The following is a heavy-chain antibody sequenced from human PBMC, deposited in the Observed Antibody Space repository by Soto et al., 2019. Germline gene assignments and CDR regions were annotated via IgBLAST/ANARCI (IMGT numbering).Heavy chain of an antibody. Sequence: QVQLQESGPGLVKPSETLSLTCTVSGDSISSYYWSWIRQPAGKGMEWMGRIHTTENTNYNPSLRSRVTMSVDTSNNQFSLKLTSLTAADTAVYYCARALTSAAGLYFDYWGQGTLVTVSS. V-gene: IGHV4-4*07. CDR1: GDSISSYY. J-gene: IGHJ4*02. D-gene: IGHD6-13*01. CDR2: IHTTENT. CDR3: ARALTSAAGLYFDY.